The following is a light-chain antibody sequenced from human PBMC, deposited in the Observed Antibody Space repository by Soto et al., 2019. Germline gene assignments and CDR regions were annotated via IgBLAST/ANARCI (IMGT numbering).Light chain of an antibody. CDR2: DGS. Sequence: DIHLTQSPSTLSTSVGARVTITCRASQSVSYWLAWYQQKPGKAPNLLIYDGSTLASGVPPRFSGGGFGTEFTLNISSLHPDDSAMYYCQHYNTYSKAFGPGTRVEIK. J-gene: IGKJ3*01. CDR1: QSVSYW. V-gene: IGKV1-5*01. CDR3: QHYNTYSKA.